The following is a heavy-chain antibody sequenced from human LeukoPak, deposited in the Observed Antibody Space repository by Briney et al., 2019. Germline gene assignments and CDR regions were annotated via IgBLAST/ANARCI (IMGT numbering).Heavy chain of an antibody. Sequence: SETLSLTCAVYGGSFSGYYWSWIRQPPGKGLEWIGEINHSGSTNYNPSLKSRVTISVDTSKNQFSLKLSSVTAADTAVYYCARAPSRWLQRQYYFDYWGQGTLATVSS. J-gene: IGHJ4*02. CDR1: GGSFSGYY. CDR2: INHSGST. D-gene: IGHD5-24*01. V-gene: IGHV4-34*01. CDR3: ARAPSRWLQRQYYFDY.